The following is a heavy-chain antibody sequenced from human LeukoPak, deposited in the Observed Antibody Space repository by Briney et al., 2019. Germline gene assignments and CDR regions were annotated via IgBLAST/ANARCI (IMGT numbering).Heavy chain of an antibody. CDR1: GGSIRTTSHY. CDR2: VYFSGST. D-gene: IGHD3-10*01. J-gene: IGHJ4*02. Sequence: SETLSLTCTVSGGSIRTTSHYWGWIRQSPGRGLEWIGSVYFSGSTYYNPSLKSRVSISVDTSKNQFSLKLSSVTAADTAVYYCARGGCYWDIWGQGTLVTVSS. V-gene: IGHV4-39*07. CDR3: ARGGCYWDI.